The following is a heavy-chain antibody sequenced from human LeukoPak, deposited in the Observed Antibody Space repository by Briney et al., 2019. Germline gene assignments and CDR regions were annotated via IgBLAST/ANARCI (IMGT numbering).Heavy chain of an antibody. D-gene: IGHD6-19*01. CDR1: GFTFSNYA. J-gene: IGHJ4*02. V-gene: IGHV3-21*01. CDR2: ISSSSSYI. CDR3: ARGRTVAGGDFDY. Sequence: TGGSLRLSCAASGFTFSNYAMNWVRQAPGKGLEWVSSISSSSSYIYYADSVKGRFTISRDNAKNSLYLQMNSLRAEDTAVYYCARGRTVAGGDFDYWGQGTLVTVSS.